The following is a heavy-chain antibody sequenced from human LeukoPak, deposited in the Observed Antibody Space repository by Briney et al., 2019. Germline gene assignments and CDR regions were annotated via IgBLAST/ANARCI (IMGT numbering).Heavy chain of an antibody. CDR2: IRYDGTNK. D-gene: IGHD5-24*01. CDR3: AKVEMATSPGGIHY. CDR1: GFTLSNVG. V-gene: IGHV3-30*02. J-gene: IGHJ4*02. Sequence: GGSLILSCAASGFTLSNVGVHWVRQAPGKELKWVTFIRYDGTNKYYADSVKGRFTISRDNSKNTLYLQMNSLRVEDTAIYYCAKVEMATSPGGIHYWGQGTLVTVSS.